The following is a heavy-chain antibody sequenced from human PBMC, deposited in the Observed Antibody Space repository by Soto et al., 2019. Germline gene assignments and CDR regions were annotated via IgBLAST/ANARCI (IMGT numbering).Heavy chain of an antibody. CDR3: AREDFWSGYYWSTWGTNGMDV. V-gene: IGHV4-34*01. CDR2: INHSGST. CDR1: GGSFSGYY. J-gene: IGHJ6*02. D-gene: IGHD3-3*01. Sequence: SSETLSLTCVVYGGSFSGYYWSWIRQPPGKGLEWIGEINHSGSTNYNPSLKSLVTISVDTSKNQFSLKLSSVTAADTAVYYCAREDFWSGYYWSTWGTNGMDVWGQGTTVTVSS.